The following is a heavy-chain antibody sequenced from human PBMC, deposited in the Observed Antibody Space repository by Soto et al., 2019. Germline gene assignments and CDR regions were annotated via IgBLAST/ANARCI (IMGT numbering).Heavy chain of an antibody. V-gene: IGHV1-69*13. D-gene: IGHD6-19*01. CDR1: GGTFSSYA. CDR3: ARHSSGWYQDYYYYGMDV. J-gene: IGHJ6*02. CDR2: IIPIFGTA. Sequence: GASVKVSCKASGGTFSSYAISWVRQAPGQGLEWMGGIIPIFGTANYAQKFQGRATITADESTSTAYMELSSLRSEDTAVYYCARHSSGWYQDYYYYGMDVWGQGTTVTVSS.